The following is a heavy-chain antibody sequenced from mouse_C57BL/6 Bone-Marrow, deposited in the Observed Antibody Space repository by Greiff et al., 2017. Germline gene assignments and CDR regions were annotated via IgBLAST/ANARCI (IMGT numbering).Heavy chain of an antibody. D-gene: IGHD1-1*01. CDR1: GYTFTSYW. CDR3: AREYYGSGYFDV. V-gene: IGHV1-7*01. J-gene: IGHJ1*03. CDR2: ITPSSGYT. Sequence: VQLQQSGAELAKPGASVKLSCKASGYTFTSYWMHWVNQRPGQGLEWIGYITPSSGYTKYNQKFKDKATLTADKSSSTAYMQLSSLTYEDSAVYYCAREYYGSGYFDVWGTETTVTVSS.